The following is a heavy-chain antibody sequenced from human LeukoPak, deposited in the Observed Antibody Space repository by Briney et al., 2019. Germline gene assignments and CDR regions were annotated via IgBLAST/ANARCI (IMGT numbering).Heavy chain of an antibody. CDR1: GFTFNSYA. CDR2: ISGGGGST. V-gene: IGHV3-23*01. CDR3: AKDRGYYYDSSGYYYFDY. J-gene: IGHJ4*02. Sequence: GGSPRLSCAASGFTFNSYAMSWVRQAPGKGLEWVSAISGGGGSTYHADSVKGRFTISRDNSKNTLYLQMNSLRAEDTAVYYCAKDRGYYYDSSGYYYFDYWGQGTLVTVSS. D-gene: IGHD3-22*01.